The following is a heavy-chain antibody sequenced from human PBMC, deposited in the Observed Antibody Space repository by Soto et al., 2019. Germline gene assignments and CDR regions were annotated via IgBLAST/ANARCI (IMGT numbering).Heavy chain of an antibody. CDR2: ISAYNGNT. CDR1: GYTFNNHG. CDR3: AATPGYSSSWLLIDY. J-gene: IGHJ4*02. V-gene: IGHV1-18*01. Sequence: ASVKVSCKTSGYTFNNHGISWVRQAPGQGLEYMGWISAYNGNTNYAQKLQGRVTMTTDTSTSTAYMELSSLRSEDTAVYYCAATPGYSSSWLLIDYWGQGTLVTVSS. D-gene: IGHD6-13*01.